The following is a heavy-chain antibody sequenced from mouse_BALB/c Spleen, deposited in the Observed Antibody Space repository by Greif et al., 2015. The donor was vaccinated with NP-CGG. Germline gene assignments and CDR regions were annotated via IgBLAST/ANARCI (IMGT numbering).Heavy chain of an antibody. CDR1: GFTFSSYG. CDR2: INSNGGST. J-gene: IGHJ3*01. V-gene: IGHV5-6-3*01. CDR3: ATGFAC. Sequence: VQLKESGGGLVQPGGSLKLSCAASGFTFSSYGMSWVRQTPDKRLELVATINSNGGSTYYPDSVKGRFTISRDNAKNTLFLQMSSLKSEDTAMYYCATGFACWGQGTLVTVSA.